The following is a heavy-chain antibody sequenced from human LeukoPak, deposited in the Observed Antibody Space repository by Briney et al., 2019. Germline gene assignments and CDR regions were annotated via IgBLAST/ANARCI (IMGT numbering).Heavy chain of an antibody. V-gene: IGHV1-2*02. Sequence: ASVKVSCKASGYTFTGYYMHWMRQAPGQGLEWMGWINPNSGGTNYAQKFQGRVTMTRDTSISTAYMELSRLRSDDTAVYYCARVRIAGTYDPLGYWGQGTLVTVSS. J-gene: IGHJ4*02. CDR3: ARVRIAGTYDPLGY. CDR1: GYTFTGYY. D-gene: IGHD3-16*01. CDR2: INPNSGGT.